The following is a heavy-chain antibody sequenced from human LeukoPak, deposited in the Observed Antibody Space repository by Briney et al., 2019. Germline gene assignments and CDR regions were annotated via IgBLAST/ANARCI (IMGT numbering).Heavy chain of an antibody. CDR2: IIPIFGTA. CDR1: GYTFTSYA. V-gene: IGHV1-69*13. J-gene: IGHJ2*01. CDR3: ARRLLPYWYFDL. Sequence: SVKVSCKASGYTFTSYAISWVRQAPGQGLEWMGGIIPIFGTANYAQKFQGRVTITADESTSTAYMELSSLRSEDTAVYYCARRLLPYWYFDLWGRGTLVTVSS. D-gene: IGHD3-22*01.